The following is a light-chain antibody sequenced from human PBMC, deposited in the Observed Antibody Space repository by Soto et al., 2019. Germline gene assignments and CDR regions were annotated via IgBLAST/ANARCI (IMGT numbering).Light chain of an antibody. CDR3: QSYDSSLSIWV. CDR2: GNN. CDR1: RSNILAGYV. V-gene: IGLV1-40*01. Sequence: QSVLTQPPSVSGAPGQRVIISCTGSRSNILAGYVVHWYRRLPGTAPKLLIYGNNNRPSGVPDRFSGSKSGTSASLAIAGLQAEDEADYSCQSYDSSLSIWVFGGGTKLTVL. J-gene: IGLJ3*02.